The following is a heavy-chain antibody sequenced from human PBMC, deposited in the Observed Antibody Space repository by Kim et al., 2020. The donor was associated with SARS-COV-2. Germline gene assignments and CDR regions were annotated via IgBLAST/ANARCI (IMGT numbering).Heavy chain of an antibody. D-gene: IGHD3-10*01. V-gene: IGHV3-33*06. J-gene: IGHJ4*02. Sequence: KGRFTISSDNSKNTLYLQMNSLRAEDTAVYYCAKDRYYGSGSYYRYYFDYWGQGTLVTVSS. CDR3: AKDRYYGSGSYYRYYFDY.